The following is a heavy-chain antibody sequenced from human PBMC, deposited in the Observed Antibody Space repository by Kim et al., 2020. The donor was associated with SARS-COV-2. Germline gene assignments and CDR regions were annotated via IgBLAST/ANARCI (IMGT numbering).Heavy chain of an antibody. J-gene: IGHJ4*02. Sequence: GGSLRLSCAASGYTFGVHAMSWVRQAPGKGLEFVSGVRSSGVGIDYADSVRGRFTISRDNSKNILYLQMNSLRAEDTARYYCVKEGQYASGWFWDYWGQG. V-gene: IGHV3-23*01. CDR1: GYTFGVHA. CDR3: VKEGQYASGWFWDY. CDR2: VRSSGVGI. D-gene: IGHD6-19*01.